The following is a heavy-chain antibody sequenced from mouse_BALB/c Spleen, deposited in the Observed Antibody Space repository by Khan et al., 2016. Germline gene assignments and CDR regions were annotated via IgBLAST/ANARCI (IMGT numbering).Heavy chain of an antibody. Sequence: EVELVEPGGGLVQPGGSRKLSCAASGFTFSSFGMHWVRQAPEKGLEWVAYISGGSCTIHYAETVKGRSTISIDNPKNTPFLQMTSLRSEDTALYYCDRAVSYGNGANYAVDCWGRRTSITFSS. CDR1: GFTFSSFG. CDR2: ISGGSCTI. V-gene: IGHV5-17*02. D-gene: IGHD1-1*01. CDR3: DRAVSYGNGANYAVDC. J-gene: IGHJ4*01.